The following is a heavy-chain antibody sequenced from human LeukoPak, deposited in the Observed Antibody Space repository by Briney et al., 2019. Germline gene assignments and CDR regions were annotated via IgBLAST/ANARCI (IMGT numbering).Heavy chain of an antibody. J-gene: IGHJ5*02. CDR2: MYYSGST. Sequence: PSVTLSLTCTVSGGSISSRDYYWNWIRQPPGNGLEWIAYMYYSGSTYYNPSLKSRVTMSADTSKNQLSLKLSSVTAADTAVYYCARPYYYDSRIDPWGQGILVTVSS. D-gene: IGHD3-22*01. V-gene: IGHV4-30-4*01. CDR3: ARPYYYDSRIDP. CDR1: GGSISSRDYY.